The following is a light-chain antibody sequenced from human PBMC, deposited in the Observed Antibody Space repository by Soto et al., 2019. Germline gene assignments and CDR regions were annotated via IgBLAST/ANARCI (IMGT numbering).Light chain of an antibody. CDR3: QQTYRFPFS. V-gene: IGKV1-39*01. J-gene: IGKJ3*01. CDR2: LAS. Sequence: DIQMTQSPSSLSAFVGDRVTIACRASQTISTSINWYQQKPGKAPSLLIFLASSLQSGVPSRFSGTGSGTFFTLTVSSLQPEDFATYYCQQTYRFPFSFGPGTKVDMK. CDR1: QTISTS.